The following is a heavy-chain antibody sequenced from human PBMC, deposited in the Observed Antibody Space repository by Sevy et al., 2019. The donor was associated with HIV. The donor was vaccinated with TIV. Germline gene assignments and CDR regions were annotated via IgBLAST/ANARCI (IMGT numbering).Heavy chain of an antibody. CDR1: GYTFTGYY. CDR3: ARELRGYDDSPEI. D-gene: IGHD5-12*01. Sequence: ASVKVSCKASGYTFTGYYMHWVRQAPGQGLEWMGWINPNSGGTNYAQKFQGRVTMTRETAISTAYRVLSRLRSDNTALYYCARELRGYDDSPEIWGQGTMVTVSS. CDR2: INPNSGGT. J-gene: IGHJ3*02. V-gene: IGHV1-2*02.